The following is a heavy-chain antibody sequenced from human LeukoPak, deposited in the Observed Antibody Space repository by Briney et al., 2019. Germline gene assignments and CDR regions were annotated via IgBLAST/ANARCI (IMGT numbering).Heavy chain of an antibody. V-gene: IGHV4-39*01. CDR3: ARQIPGVMATRRWGFDY. D-gene: IGHD3-16*01. J-gene: IGHJ4*02. CDR1: GGSISSTNSY. Sequence: SETLSLTCTVSGGSISSTNSYWGWVRQPPGKGLEWIGSIYYSGSTYYNPSLRSRVAISVDTSKNRFSLKLNSVTAADTAVYFCARQIPGVMATRRWGFDYWGQGTLVTVSS. CDR2: IYYSGST.